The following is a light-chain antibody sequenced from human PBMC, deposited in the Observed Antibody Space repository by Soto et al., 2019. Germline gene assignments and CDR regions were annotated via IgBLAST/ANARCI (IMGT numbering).Light chain of an antibody. Sequence: LTQSPSSLSASVGDRVTITCRASQGISSYLAWYQQKPGKAPKLLISVASILHSGVPSRFSGSGSGTDFTLTISNLQPEDFATYYCQHTYRTFGPGTKVDIK. J-gene: IGKJ3*01. CDR2: VAS. V-gene: IGKV1-39*01. CDR1: QGISSY. CDR3: QHTYRT.